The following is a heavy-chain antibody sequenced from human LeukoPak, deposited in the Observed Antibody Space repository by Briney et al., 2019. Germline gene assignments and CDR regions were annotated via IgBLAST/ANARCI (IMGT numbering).Heavy chain of an antibody. CDR1: GGSISSGGYY. D-gene: IGHD4-17*01. V-gene: IGHV4-31*03. J-gene: IGHJ3*02. CDR3: ASSTTVTTFYAFDI. CDR2: IYYSGST. Sequence: SQTLSLTCTVSGGSISSGGYYWSWIRQHPGKGLEWIGYIYYSGSTYYNPSLKSRVTISVDTSKNQFSLKLSSVTAADTAVYYCASSTTVTTFYAFDIWGQGTMVTVSS.